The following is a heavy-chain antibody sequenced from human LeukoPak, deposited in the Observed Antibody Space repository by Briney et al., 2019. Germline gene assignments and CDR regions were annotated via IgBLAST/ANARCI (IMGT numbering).Heavy chain of an antibody. Sequence: PGGSLRLSCEASGFAFSSYWMHWVRQAPGKGLVWVSRINGDGTTTNYADSVRGRFTTSRDNAKNTLYLQMNSVRDEDTAIYYCARVIVGATNWFDPWGQGTLVTVFS. V-gene: IGHV3-74*01. J-gene: IGHJ5*02. CDR3: ARVIVGATNWFDP. D-gene: IGHD1-26*01. CDR2: INGDGTTT. CDR1: GFAFSSYW.